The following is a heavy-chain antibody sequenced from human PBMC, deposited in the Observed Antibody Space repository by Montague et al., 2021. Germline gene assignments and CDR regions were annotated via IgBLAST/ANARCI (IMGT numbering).Heavy chain of an antibody. Sequence: SLRLSCAASGFPFSSYAMSWVRQAPGKGLEWVPTLTSNGAYTYHADAVEGRFTISRDNSKNTLYLQMNSLRVEDTAVYFCANEGTTSPGYLQYWGQGTLVTVSS. D-gene: IGHD1-1*01. CDR1: GFPFSSYA. CDR2: LTSNGAYT. J-gene: IGHJ1*01. CDR3: ANEGTTSPGYLQY. V-gene: IGHV3-23*01.